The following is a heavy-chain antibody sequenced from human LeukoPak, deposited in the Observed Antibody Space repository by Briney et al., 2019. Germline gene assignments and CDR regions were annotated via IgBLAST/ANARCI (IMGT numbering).Heavy chain of an antibody. CDR1: TYTFTNYC. CDR2: INQNGSEK. V-gene: IGHV3-7*01. J-gene: IGHJ6*02. D-gene: IGHD2-2*01. Sequence: GASLRLSCAASTYTFTNYCMSWVRQASGQGLEWVANINQNGSEKYYAQSVQGRFTFSRDKAKSSLYMQVNCLRADDTAVYYCARAQSGHCSSTSCYDYGMDVWGQGTTVTVSS. CDR3: ARAQSGHCSSTSCYDYGMDV.